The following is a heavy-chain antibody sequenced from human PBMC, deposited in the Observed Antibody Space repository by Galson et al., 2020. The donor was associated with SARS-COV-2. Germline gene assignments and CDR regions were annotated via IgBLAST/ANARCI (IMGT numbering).Heavy chain of an antibody. CDR2: IIPIFGTA. CDR3: ARSYDFWSGYYIPDNYYYYYYMDV. D-gene: IGHD3-3*01. Sequence: SVKVSCKASGGTFSSYAISWVRQAPGQGLEWMGGIIPIFGTANYAQKFQGRVTITADESTSTAYMELSSLRSEDTAMYYCARSYDFWSGYYIPDNYYYYYYMDVWGKGTTVTVSS. CDR1: GGTFSSYA. J-gene: IGHJ6*03. V-gene: IGHV1-69*13.